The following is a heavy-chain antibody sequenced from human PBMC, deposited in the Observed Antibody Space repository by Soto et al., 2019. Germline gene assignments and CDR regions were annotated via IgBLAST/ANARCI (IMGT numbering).Heavy chain of an antibody. Sequence: QVQLVQSGAEVKKPESSVKVSCKAPGGIFSTYAISWVRQAPGQGLEWMGGIIPMFGTANYAQRFQDRVTITADESTNTVYMELRSLRSEDTAVYFCASGIQLWLRRINNGYSGWGQGTLVTVSS. CDR3: ASGIQLWLRRINNGYSG. D-gene: IGHD5-18*01. CDR1: GGIFSTYA. CDR2: IIPMFGTA. J-gene: IGHJ4*02. V-gene: IGHV1-69*12.